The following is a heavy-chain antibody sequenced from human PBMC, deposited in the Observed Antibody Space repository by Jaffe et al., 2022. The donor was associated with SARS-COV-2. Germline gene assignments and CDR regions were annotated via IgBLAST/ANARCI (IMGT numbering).Heavy chain of an antibody. D-gene: IGHD1-26*01. V-gene: IGHV2-5*02. J-gene: IGHJ4*02. CDR2: FYWDDDK. Sequence: QITLKESGPTLVKPTQTLTLTCTFSGFSLSTRGMGVGWIRQPPGKALEWLALFYWDDDKRYSPSLKSRLTLTKDTSKNQVVLTLTNMDPVDTATYYCAHRMTWDYSFDYWGQGTLVIVSS. CDR1: GFSLSTRGMG. CDR3: AHRMTWDYSFDY.